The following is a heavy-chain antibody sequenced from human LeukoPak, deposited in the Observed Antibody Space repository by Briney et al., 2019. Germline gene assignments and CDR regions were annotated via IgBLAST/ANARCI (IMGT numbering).Heavy chain of an antibody. V-gene: IGHV1-46*01. CDR1: GYTFTSYY. CDR2: INPSDGST. Sequence: ASVKVSCKASGYTFTSYYMHWVRQAPGQGLEWMGIINPSDGSTTYAQRFQGRVTLTRDTSTSTVYMELSSLRSEDTAVYYCARHQGAGEYPFDYWGRGTTVTVSS. J-gene: IGHJ4*03. D-gene: IGHD2/OR15-2a*01. CDR3: ARHQGAGEYPFDY.